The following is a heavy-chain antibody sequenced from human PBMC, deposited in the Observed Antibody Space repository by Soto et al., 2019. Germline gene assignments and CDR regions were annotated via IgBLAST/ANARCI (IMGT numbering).Heavy chain of an antibody. CDR2: IYDDGHT. CDR1: VFNVSRS. Sequence: PGWSLRLSCAATVFNVSRSMSWVRQAPGKGLECVSLIYDDGHTYYTDSVKGRFTISRDISTNTLYLQMDSLRVEDTAVYFCARDACGPLDYWGQGTPVTVSS. V-gene: IGHV3-53*01. CDR3: ARDACGPLDY. J-gene: IGHJ4*02. D-gene: IGHD2-21*01.